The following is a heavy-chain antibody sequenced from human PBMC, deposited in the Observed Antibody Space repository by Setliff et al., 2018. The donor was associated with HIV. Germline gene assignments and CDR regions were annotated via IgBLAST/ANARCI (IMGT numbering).Heavy chain of an antibody. D-gene: IGHD2-21*02. Sequence: SETLSLTCAVYGGSFSGSYWSWIRQPPGKGLEWIGELNYDGVTNHNPSLRSRVTISVDTSRKQWSLRLHSVTAADTAVYYCATTYCRGADCPQMYDYWGQGTLVTVSS. CDR1: GGSFSGSY. CDR3: ATTYCRGADCPQMYDY. J-gene: IGHJ4*02. V-gene: IGHV4-34*01. CDR2: LNYDGVT.